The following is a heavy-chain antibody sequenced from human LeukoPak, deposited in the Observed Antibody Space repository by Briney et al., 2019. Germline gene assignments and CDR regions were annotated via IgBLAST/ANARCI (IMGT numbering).Heavy chain of an antibody. J-gene: IGHJ6*02. Sequence: PSETLSLTCTVSGGSLIPYYWSWIRQPPGKGLEWIGYIYYSGSTYYNPSLKSRVTISVDTSKNQFSLKLSSVTAADTAVYYCARVQVYYYYYGMDVWGQGTTVTVSS. CDR1: GGSLIPYY. CDR2: IYYSGST. V-gene: IGHV4-30-4*01. CDR3: ARVQVYYYYYGMDV.